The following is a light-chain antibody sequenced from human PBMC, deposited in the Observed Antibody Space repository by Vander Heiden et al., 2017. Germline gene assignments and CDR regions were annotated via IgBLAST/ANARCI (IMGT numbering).Light chain of an antibody. V-gene: IGKV1-5*03. Sequence: DIEMTQSTSTLSASVGDRVTIICRASQNVSRWLSWFQQKPGKAPKVLINKASTLKRGVPSRFSGSGSGTEFTLTISSLQPDDFATYYCQQYNTYPSITFGQGTRLDIK. CDR3: QQYNTYPSIT. CDR2: KAS. J-gene: IGKJ5*01. CDR1: QNVSRW.